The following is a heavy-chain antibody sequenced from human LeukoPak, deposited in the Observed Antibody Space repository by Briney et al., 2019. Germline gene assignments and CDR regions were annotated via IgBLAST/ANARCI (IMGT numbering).Heavy chain of an antibody. Sequence: SETLSLTCTVSGGSISSYYWSWIRQPPGKGLEWIGYIYYSGSTNYNPSLKGRVTISVDTSKNQFSLKLSSVTAADTAVYYCARGEDYDSSGYYDWYFDLWGRGTLVTVSS. V-gene: IGHV4-59*01. CDR1: GGSISSYY. CDR2: IYYSGST. J-gene: IGHJ2*01. D-gene: IGHD3-22*01. CDR3: ARGEDYDSSGYYDWYFDL.